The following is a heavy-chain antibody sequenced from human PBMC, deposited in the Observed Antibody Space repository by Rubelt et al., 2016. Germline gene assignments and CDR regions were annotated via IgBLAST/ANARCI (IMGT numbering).Heavy chain of an antibody. J-gene: IGHJ4*02. CDR3: ARASGYSYGYRDY. V-gene: IGHV4-39*07. D-gene: IGHD5-18*01. Sequence: LSLKSRVTVSVDTSKNQLSLKVRSVTAADTAVYYCARASGYSYGYRDYWGQGTLVTVSS.